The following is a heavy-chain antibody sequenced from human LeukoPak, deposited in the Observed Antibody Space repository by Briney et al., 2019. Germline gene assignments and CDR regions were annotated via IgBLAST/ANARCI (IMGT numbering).Heavy chain of an antibody. V-gene: IGHV3-23*01. D-gene: IGHD3-22*01. CDR1: GFTFSSYA. CDR3: AKPYYYDRIFDY. Sequence: PGGSLRLSCAASGFTFSSYAMSWVRQAPGKGLEWVSAISGSGGSTYYADSVKGWFTISRDNSKNTLYLQMNSLRAEDTAVYYCAKPYYYDRIFDYWGQGTLVTVSS. CDR2: ISGSGGST. J-gene: IGHJ4*02.